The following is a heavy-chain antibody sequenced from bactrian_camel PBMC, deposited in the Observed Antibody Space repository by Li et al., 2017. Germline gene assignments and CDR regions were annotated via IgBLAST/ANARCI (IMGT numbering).Heavy chain of an antibody. J-gene: IGHJ6*01. CDR3: ALDPRTGICYIQYSGDFDY. D-gene: IGHD6*01. CDR2: IDSDGAT. V-gene: IGHV3S31*01. CDR1: GFVFSAYS. Sequence: VQLVESGGALVQPGGSLRLSCAASGFVFSAYSMSWVRQAPGNQREGLAAIDSDGATDYADSVKGRFTISRDNAKNTLYLQMNSLKPEDTAMYYCALDPRTGICYIQYSGDFDYWGQGTQVTVS.